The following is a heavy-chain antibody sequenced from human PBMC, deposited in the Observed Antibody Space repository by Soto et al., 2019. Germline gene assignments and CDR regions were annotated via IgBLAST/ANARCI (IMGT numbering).Heavy chain of an antibody. J-gene: IGHJ4*02. CDR1: GGSISSGDYY. V-gene: IGHV4-30-4*01. CDR2: IYYSGST. CDR3: ARDTIFGVVIFDY. D-gene: IGHD3-3*01. Sequence: QVQLQESGPGLVKPSQTLSLTCTVSGGSISSGDYYWSWIRQPPGKGLEWIGYIYYSGSTYYNPSLKSRVTISVDTSKIQFSLKLSSVTAAYTAVYYCARDTIFGVVIFDYWGQGTLVTVSS.